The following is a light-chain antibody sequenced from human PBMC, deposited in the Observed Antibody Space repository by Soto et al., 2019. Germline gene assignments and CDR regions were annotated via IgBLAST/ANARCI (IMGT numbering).Light chain of an antibody. J-gene: IGKJ2*01. Sequence: DIQMTQSPSTLSASVGDRVTISCRATQSISSWLAWYQQKPGKAPKLLIYQASSLESGVPSRFSGSGSGTEFALTISRLQPDDFATYYFQQYNSYSDTFGQGTKLEIK. CDR3: QQYNSYSDT. CDR2: QAS. CDR1: QSISSW. V-gene: IGKV1-5*03.